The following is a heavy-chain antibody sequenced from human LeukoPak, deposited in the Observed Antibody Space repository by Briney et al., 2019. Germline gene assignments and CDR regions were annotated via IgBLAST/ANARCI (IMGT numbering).Heavy chain of an antibody. Sequence: GGSLRLSCAASGFTFSSYWMHWVRQAPGKGLVWVSRINSDGSSTSYADSVKGRFTISRDNAKNSLYLQMNSLRAEDTALYYCAKRSNSGWNLDYWGQGTLVTVSS. D-gene: IGHD6-19*01. V-gene: IGHV3-74*01. CDR3: AKRSNSGWNLDY. J-gene: IGHJ4*02. CDR1: GFTFSSYW. CDR2: INSDGSST.